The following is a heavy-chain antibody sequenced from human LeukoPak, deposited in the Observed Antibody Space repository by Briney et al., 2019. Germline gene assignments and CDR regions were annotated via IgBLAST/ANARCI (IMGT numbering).Heavy chain of an antibody. J-gene: IGHJ5*02. Sequence: PSETLSLTCTVSGGSISSYYWSWIRQPPRKGLEWIGYIYYSGSTNYNPSLKSRVTISVDTSKNQFSLKLSSVTAADTAVYYCARGGADIVVVPADWFDPWGQGTLVTVSS. D-gene: IGHD2-2*01. V-gene: IGHV4-59*01. CDR3: ARGGADIVVVPADWFDP. CDR2: IYYSGST. CDR1: GGSISSYY.